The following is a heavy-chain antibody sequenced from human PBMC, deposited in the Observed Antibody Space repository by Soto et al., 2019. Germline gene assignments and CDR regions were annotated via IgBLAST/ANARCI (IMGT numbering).Heavy chain of an antibody. Sequence: SETLSLTCTVSGGSISSGGYYWSWIRQHPGKGLEWIGYIYYSGSTYYNPSLKSRVTISVDTSKSQFSLKLSSVTAADTAVYYCARVPMKYGSGSYYNDYYYGMDVWGQGTTVTVSS. CDR1: GGSISSGGYY. J-gene: IGHJ6*02. CDR3: ARVPMKYGSGSYYNDYYYGMDV. V-gene: IGHV4-31*03. CDR2: IYYSGST. D-gene: IGHD3-10*01.